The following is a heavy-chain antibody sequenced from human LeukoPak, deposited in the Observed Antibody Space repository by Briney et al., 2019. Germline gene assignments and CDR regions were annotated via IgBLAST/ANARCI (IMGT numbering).Heavy chain of an antibody. D-gene: IGHD6-13*01. J-gene: IGHJ4*01. CDR3: GRGLRDRSWTSFDY. Sequence: SETLSLTCTVSGGSISSYYWSWIRQPPGKGLEWLGHIHYSGSTNYNPSLKSRVTISVDTSKNQFSLQLSSVTTADTAVYYCGRGLRDRSWTSFDYWGQEPWSPSPQ. V-gene: IGHV4-59*01. CDR1: GGSISSYY. CDR2: IHYSGST.